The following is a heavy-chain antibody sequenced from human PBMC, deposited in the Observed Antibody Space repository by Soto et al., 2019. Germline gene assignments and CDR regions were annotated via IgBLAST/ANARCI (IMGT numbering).Heavy chain of an antibody. D-gene: IGHD3-10*01. V-gene: IGHV3-15*07. CDR1: GFAFSNAW. CDR3: TTDSEVSYGSGSCFDN. CDR2: IKSKALGGTT. Sequence: GGSLRLSCAGSGFAFSNAWINWVRQAPGKGLEWVGRIKSKALGGTTDYAAPLKGRFTISREDSRHTVYLQMNSLKSEDTAVYYCTTDSEVSYGSGSCFDNWGQGTLVTVSS. J-gene: IGHJ4*02.